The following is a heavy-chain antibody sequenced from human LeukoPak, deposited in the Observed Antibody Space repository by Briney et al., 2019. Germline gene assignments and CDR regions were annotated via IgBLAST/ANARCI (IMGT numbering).Heavy chain of an antibody. CDR1: GFTFSDYY. Sequence: GSLRLSCAASGFTFSDYYTSWIRQAPGKGLEWVSYISSSSSYTNYADSVKGRFTISRDNAKNSLYLQMNSLRAEDTAVYYCARSGYCSSTSCPRPASFDYWGQGTLVTVSS. D-gene: IGHD2-2*01. J-gene: IGHJ4*02. V-gene: IGHV3-11*03. CDR2: ISSSSSYT. CDR3: ARSGYCSSTSCPRPASFDY.